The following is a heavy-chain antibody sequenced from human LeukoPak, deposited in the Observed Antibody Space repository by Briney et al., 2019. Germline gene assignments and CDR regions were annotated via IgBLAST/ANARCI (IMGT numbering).Heavy chain of an antibody. CDR1: GGSISSYY. Sequence: SETLSLTCTVSGGSISSYYWSWIRQPPGKGLEWIGYIYTSGSTNYNPSLKSRVTISVDTSKNQFSLKLSSVTAADTAVYYCARVVGFYGDYGGDAFDIWGQGTMVTVSS. V-gene: IGHV4-4*09. CDR3: ARVVGFYGDYGGDAFDI. J-gene: IGHJ3*02. CDR2: IYTSGST. D-gene: IGHD4-17*01.